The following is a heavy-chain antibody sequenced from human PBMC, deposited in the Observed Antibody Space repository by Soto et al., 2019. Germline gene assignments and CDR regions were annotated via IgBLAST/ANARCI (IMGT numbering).Heavy chain of an antibody. J-gene: IGHJ4*02. CDR3: ARGRYGEY. CDR2: ISAHNGNT. Sequence: QVHLVQSGAEVKKPGASVKVSCKGSGYIFTTYGITWVRQAPGQGLEWMGWISAHNGNTNYAQKLQGRVTVTRDTSTSTAYMELRNLRSDDTAVCYCARGRYGEYWGQGALVTVSS. CDR1: GYIFTTYG. V-gene: IGHV1-18*01. D-gene: IGHD3-10*01.